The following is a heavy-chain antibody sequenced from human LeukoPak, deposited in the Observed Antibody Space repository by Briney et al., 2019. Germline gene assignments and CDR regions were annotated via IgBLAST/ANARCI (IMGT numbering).Heavy chain of an antibody. D-gene: IGHD6-19*01. Sequence: GASVKVSCKVSGYTLTELSMHWVRQAPGKGLEWMGGFDPEDGETIYAQKFQGRVTMTEDTSTDTAYIELSSLRSEDTAVYYCATVVGWSTYFDYWGQGTLVTVSS. V-gene: IGHV1-24*01. J-gene: IGHJ4*02. CDR2: FDPEDGET. CDR1: GYTLTELS. CDR3: ATVVGWSTYFDY.